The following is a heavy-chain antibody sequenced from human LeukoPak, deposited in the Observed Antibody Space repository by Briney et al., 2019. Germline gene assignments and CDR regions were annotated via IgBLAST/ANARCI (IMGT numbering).Heavy chain of an antibody. CDR3: ATAGWWPKLGTSRYYYYMDV. CDR2: FDPEDGET. J-gene: IGHJ6*03. Sequence: ASVKVSCKVSGYTLTELSMHWVRQAPGKGLEWMGGFDPEDGETIYAQKFQGRVTMTEDTSTDTAYMELSSLRSEDTAVYYCATAGWWPKLGTSRYYYYMDVWGKGTTVTVSS. V-gene: IGHV1-24*01. CDR1: GYTLTELS. D-gene: IGHD7-27*01.